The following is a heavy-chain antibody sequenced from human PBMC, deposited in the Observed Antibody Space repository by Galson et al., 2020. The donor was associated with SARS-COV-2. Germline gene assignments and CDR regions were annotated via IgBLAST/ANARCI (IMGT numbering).Heavy chain of an antibody. J-gene: IGHJ4*02. CDR1: DFSINTGYY. V-gene: IGHV4-38-2*01. CDR2: IFRSGTT. CDR3: ARLSSTSFYFDF. D-gene: IGHD6-6*01. Sequence: SETLSLTCSVSDFSINTGYYWGWIRQPPGKGLEWIGHIFRSGTTYYNPSLKSRVTLSVDTSKNRFSLRLTSVTAADTAIYFCARLSSTSFYFDFWGQGTLITVSS.